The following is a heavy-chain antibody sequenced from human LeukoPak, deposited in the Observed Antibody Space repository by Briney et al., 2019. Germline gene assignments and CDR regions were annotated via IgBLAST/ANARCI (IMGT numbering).Heavy chain of an antibody. Sequence: KPSETLSLTCTVSGGSISSGGYYWSWIRQHPGKGLEWIGYIYYSGSTYYNPSLKSRVTISVDTYKNQFSLKLSSVTAADTAVYYCARARGSFGDFDYWGQGTLVTVSS. D-gene: IGHD3-10*01. CDR1: GGSISSGGYY. CDR3: ARARGSFGDFDY. V-gene: IGHV4-31*03. J-gene: IGHJ4*02. CDR2: IYYSGST.